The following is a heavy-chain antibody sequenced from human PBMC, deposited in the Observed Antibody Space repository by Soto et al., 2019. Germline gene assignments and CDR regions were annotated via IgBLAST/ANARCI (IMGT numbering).Heavy chain of an antibody. Sequence: QVQLVQSGAEVKKPGSSVKVACKVSGDTFSNYVINWVRQAPGQGLEWMGAIVPIFRTANYAQKFQGRVPITADESTITAYMELSGLRSDDTATYYCARETSAPGTFREDASDIWGQGTLVTVSS. CDR1: GDTFSNYV. J-gene: IGHJ3*02. CDR2: IVPIFRTA. V-gene: IGHV1-69*12. CDR3: ARETSAPGTFREDASDI. D-gene: IGHD6-13*01.